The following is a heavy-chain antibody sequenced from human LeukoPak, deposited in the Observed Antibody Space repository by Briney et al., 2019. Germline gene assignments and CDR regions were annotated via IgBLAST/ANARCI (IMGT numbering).Heavy chain of an antibody. Sequence: SETLSLTCTVSGGSISSGGYYWSWIRQPPGKGLEWIGYIYYSGSTYYNPSLKSRVTISVDTSKNQFSLKLSPVTAADTAVYFCASGQMATPDDWGQGTLVTVSS. J-gene: IGHJ4*02. D-gene: IGHD5-24*01. CDR3: ASGQMATPDD. V-gene: IGHV4-30-2*01. CDR2: IYYSGST. CDR1: GGSISSGGYY.